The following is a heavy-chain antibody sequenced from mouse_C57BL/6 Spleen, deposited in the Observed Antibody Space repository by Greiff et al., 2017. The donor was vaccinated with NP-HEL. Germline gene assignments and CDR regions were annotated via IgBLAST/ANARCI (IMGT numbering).Heavy chain of an antibody. J-gene: IGHJ2*01. CDR2: INPNNGGT. CDR1: GYTFTDYC. Sequence: EVQLKQSGPELVKPGASVKISCKASGYTFTDYCMNWVKQSHGKSLEWIGDINPNNGGTSYNQKFKGKATLTVDKSSSTAYMELRSRTSEDSAVYYCARTGSSCFDDWGQGTTLTVSS. CDR3: ARTGSSCFDD. D-gene: IGHD1-1*01. V-gene: IGHV1-26*01.